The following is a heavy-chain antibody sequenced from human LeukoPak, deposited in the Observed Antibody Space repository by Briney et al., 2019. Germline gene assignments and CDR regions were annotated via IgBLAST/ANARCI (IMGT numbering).Heavy chain of an antibody. CDR1: GGSISSGGYS. D-gene: IGHD3-3*01. Sequence: PSETLSLTCAVSGGSISSGGYSWSWIRQPPGKGLEWIGYIYYSGSTYYNPSLKSRVTISVDTSKNQFSLKLSSVTAADTAMYYCASWSGYYLYFDYWGQGTLVTVSS. J-gene: IGHJ4*02. CDR3: ASWSGYYLYFDY. CDR2: IYYSGST. V-gene: IGHV4-30-2*05.